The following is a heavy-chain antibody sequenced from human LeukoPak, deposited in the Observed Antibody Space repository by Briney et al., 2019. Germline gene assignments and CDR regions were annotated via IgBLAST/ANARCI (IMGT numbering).Heavy chain of an antibody. CDR1: GFTFSSYS. Sequence: PGGSLRLSCAASGFTFSSYSMSWVRQAPGKGLEWVSGINWNGGSTGYADSVKGRFTISRDNAKNSLYLQMNSLRAEDTALYYCARSRDYGDSFNWFDPWGQGTLVTVSS. V-gene: IGHV3-20*04. CDR2: INWNGGST. CDR3: ARSRDYGDSFNWFDP. J-gene: IGHJ5*02. D-gene: IGHD4-17*01.